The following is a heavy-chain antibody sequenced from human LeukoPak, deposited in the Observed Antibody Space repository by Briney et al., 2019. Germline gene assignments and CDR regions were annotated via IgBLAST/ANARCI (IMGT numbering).Heavy chain of an antibody. J-gene: IGHJ4*02. D-gene: IGHD3-3*01. V-gene: IGHV1-24*01. CDR2: FDPEDGET. Sequence: ASXKVSCKVSGYTLTELSMHWVRQAPGKGLEWMGGFDPEDGETIYAQKFQGRVTMTEDTSTDTAYMELSSLRSEDTAVYYCATGWAYPLTIFGDADYWGQGTLVTVSS. CDR3: ATGWAYPLTIFGDADY. CDR1: GYTLTELS.